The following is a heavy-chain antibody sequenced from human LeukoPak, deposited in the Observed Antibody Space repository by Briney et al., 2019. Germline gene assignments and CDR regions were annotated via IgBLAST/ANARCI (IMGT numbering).Heavy chain of an antibody. CDR3: ARGGSSSSWLTWFDP. J-gene: IGHJ5*02. CDR1: GGSISSYY. CDR2: IYYSGST. Sequence: PSETLSLTCTVSGGSISSYYWSWIRQPPGKGLEWIGYIYYSGSTKYNPSLKSRVTISLDTSKDQFSLKLSSVTAADTAVYYCARGGSSSSWLTWFDPWGQGTLVTVSS. D-gene: IGHD6-13*01. V-gene: IGHV4-59*01.